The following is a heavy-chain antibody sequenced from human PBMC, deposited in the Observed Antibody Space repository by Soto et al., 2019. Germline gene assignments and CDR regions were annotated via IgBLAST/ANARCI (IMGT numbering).Heavy chain of an antibody. CDR3: ARGGYYDSSGLGAFDI. CDR1: GFTFSSYA. V-gene: IGHV3-23*01. D-gene: IGHD3-22*01. CDR2: ISGSGGST. J-gene: IGHJ3*02. Sequence: GGSLRLSCAASGFTFSSYAMSWVRQAPGKGLEWVSAISGSGGSTYYADSVKGRFTISRDNSKNTLYLQMNSLRAEDTAVYYCARGGYYDSSGLGAFDIWGQGTMVTVSS.